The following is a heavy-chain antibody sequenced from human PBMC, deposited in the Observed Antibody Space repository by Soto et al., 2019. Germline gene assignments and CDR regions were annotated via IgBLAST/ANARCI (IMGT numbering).Heavy chain of an antibody. J-gene: IGHJ4*02. D-gene: IGHD3-10*01. CDR2: IIPIFGTA. V-gene: IGHV1-69*12. CDR1: GGTFSSYA. Sequence: QVQLVQSGAEVKKPGSSVKVSCKASGGTFSSYAISWVRQAPGQGLEWMGGIIPIFGTANYAQKFQGRVTMTADESTSTAYMELSSLRSEDTAVYYCARVSGPEGSGSYSYFDYWGQGTLVTVSS. CDR3: ARVSGPEGSGSYSYFDY.